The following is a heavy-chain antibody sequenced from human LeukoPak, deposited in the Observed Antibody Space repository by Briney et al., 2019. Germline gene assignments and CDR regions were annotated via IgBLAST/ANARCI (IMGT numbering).Heavy chain of an antibody. CDR3: ARVPRGVGSNRFDP. CDR1: GYTFTSYG. CDR2: ISAYNGNT. V-gene: IGHV1-18*01. J-gene: IGHJ5*02. D-gene: IGHD3-10*01. Sequence: ASVKVSCKASGYTFTSYGISWVRQAPGQGLEWVGWISAYNGNTNYAQKLQGRVTMTTDTSTSTAYMELRSLRSDDTAVYYCARVPRGVGSNRFDPWGQGTLVTVSS.